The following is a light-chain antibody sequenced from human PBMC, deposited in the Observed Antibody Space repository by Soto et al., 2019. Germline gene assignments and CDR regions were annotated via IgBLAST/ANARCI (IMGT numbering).Light chain of an antibody. CDR3: AAWDDSLSGPV. Sequence: QSVLAQRPSASGTPGQRVTISCSGSSSNIGSNYVYWYQQLPGTAPKLLIYRNNQRPSGVPDRFSGSKSGTSASLAISGLRSEDEADYYCAAWDDSLSGPVFGTGTKVTV. V-gene: IGLV1-47*01. J-gene: IGLJ1*01. CDR1: SSNIGSNY. CDR2: RNN.